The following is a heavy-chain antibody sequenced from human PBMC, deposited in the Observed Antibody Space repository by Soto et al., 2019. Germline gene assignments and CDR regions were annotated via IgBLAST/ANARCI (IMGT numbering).Heavy chain of an antibody. Sequence: EVQLLESGGGLVQPGGSLRLSCAASGFTFSSYAMSWVRQAPGKGLEWVSAISGSDGSTYYADSVKGRFTISRDNSKNTLYLQMNSLTPEDTAVYYCAPLGHTYYDISERALNWGQGTLVTVSS. CDR2: ISGSDGST. D-gene: IGHD3-9*01. CDR3: APLGHTYYDISERALN. V-gene: IGHV3-23*01. CDR1: GFTFSSYA. J-gene: IGHJ4*02.